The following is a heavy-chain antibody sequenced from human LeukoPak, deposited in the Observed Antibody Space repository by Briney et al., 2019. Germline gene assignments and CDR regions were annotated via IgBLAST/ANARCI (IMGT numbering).Heavy chain of an antibody. CDR3: ARQYSYGFKTYYYYYYYMDV. D-gene: IGHD5-18*01. CDR2: INHSGST. Sequence: PSETLSLTCAVYGGSFSGYYWSWIRQPPGKGLQWFGEINHSGSTNYNPSLKSRVTISVDTSKNQFSLKLSSVTAADTAVYYCARQYSYGFKTYYYYYYYMDVWGKGTTVTVSS. V-gene: IGHV4-34*01. CDR1: GGSFSGYY. J-gene: IGHJ6*03.